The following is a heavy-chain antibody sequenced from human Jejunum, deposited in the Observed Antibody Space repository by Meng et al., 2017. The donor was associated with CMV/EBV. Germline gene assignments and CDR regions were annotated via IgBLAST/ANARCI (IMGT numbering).Heavy chain of an antibody. CDR3: AKTARIPTA. CDR1: CDALGSSY. D-gene: IGHD2-21*01. J-gene: IGHJ1*01. CDR2: IHYRGDI. V-gene: IGHV4-59*13. Sequence: SLTWLGSCDALGSSYWAWFRPSPVKGLESIGYIHYRGDINYSPALRSRATMSMDMSKNQFSLRLTSVTAADTAVYYCAKTARIPTAWGQGTLVTVSS.